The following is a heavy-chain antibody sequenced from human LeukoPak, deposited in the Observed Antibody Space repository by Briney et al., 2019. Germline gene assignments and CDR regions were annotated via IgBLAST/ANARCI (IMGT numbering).Heavy chain of an antibody. CDR3: AREISGYYYGMDV. CDR2: INHSGST. V-gene: IGHV4-34*01. CDR1: GGSFSGYC. D-gene: IGHD1-26*01. J-gene: IGHJ6*02. Sequence: SETLSLTCAVYGGSFSGYCWSWIRQPPGKGLEWIGEINHSGSTNYNPSLRSRVTISVDTSKNQFSLKLSSVTAADTAVYYCAREISGYYYGMDVWGQGTTVTVSS.